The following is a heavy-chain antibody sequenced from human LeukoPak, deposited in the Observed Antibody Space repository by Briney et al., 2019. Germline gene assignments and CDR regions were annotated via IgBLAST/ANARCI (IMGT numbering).Heavy chain of an antibody. J-gene: IGHJ3*02. CDR1: GGSISSSNSY. V-gene: IGHV4-61*01. CDR2: IYYSGST. D-gene: IGHD3-22*01. Sequence: PSETLSLTCTVSGGSISSSNSYWGWIRQPPGKGLEWIGYIYYSGSTNYNPSLKSRVTISVDTSKNQFSLKLSSVTAADTAVYYCARDRDDYYDSSGYYRAFDIWGQGTMVTVSS. CDR3: ARDRDDYYDSSGYYRAFDI.